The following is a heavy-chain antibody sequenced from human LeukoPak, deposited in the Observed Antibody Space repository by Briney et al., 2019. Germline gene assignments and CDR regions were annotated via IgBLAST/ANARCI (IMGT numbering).Heavy chain of an antibody. V-gene: IGHV1-69*05. CDR2: IIPIFGTA. J-gene: IGHJ6*02. CDR1: GGTFSSYA. D-gene: IGHD6-6*01. CDR3: ARQGWAARPDYYYYGMDV. Sequence: SVKVSCKASGGTFSSYAISWVRQAPGQGLEWMGGIIPIFGTANYAQKFQGRVTITRDTSASTAYMELSSLRSEDTAVYYCARQGWAARPDYYYYGMDVWGQGTTVTVSS.